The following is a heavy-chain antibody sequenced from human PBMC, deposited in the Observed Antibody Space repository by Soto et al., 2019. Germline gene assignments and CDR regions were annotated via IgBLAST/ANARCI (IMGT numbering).Heavy chain of an antibody. V-gene: IGHV1-18*01. CDR3: VSVDNYVTPTPQYG. CDR2: ISAYNGNT. J-gene: IGHJ6*04. D-gene: IGHD3-16*01. CDR1: GSSITIYG. Sequence: DSVKVSCKASGSSITIYGISWVLRAPGQGLEWMGWISAYNGNTNYAQKLQGRVTMTTDTSTSTAYMELRSLRSDDTAVYYWVSVDNYVTPTPQYGRDKGTTVTVSS.